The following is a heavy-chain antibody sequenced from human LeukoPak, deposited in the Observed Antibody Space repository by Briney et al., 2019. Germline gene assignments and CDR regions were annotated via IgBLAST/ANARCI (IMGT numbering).Heavy chain of an antibody. CDR3: ARVLYYYYYMDV. V-gene: IGHV4-34*01. CDR2: INHSGSS. CDR1: GGSFSGYY. J-gene: IGHJ6*03. Sequence: SETLSLTCAVYGGSFSGYYWSWIRQPPGKGLEWIGEINHSGSSNYNPSLKSRVTISVDTSKNQFSLKLSSVTAADTAVYYCARVLYYYYYMDVWGKGTTVTVSS.